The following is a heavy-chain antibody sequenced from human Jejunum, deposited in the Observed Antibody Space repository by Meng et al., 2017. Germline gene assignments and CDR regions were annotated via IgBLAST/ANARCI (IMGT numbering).Heavy chain of an antibody. CDR2: IYYSGST. D-gene: IGHD7-27*01. J-gene: IGHJ4*02. CDR1: GGSISSSSYY. V-gene: IGHV4-39*07. CDR3: ARDGSVNWGRFDY. Sequence: LHVREPRPGPVKPSGTLSLTCTVSGGSISSSSYYWGWLRQPPGKGLEWIGNIYYSGSTYYTPSLKSRVTISVDTSKNHFSLKLSSVTAADTAVYYCARDGSVNWGRFDYWGQGTLVTVSS.